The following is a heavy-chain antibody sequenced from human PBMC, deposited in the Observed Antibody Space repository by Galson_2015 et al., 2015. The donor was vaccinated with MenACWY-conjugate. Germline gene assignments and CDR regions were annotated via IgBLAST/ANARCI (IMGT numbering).Heavy chain of an antibody. D-gene: IGHD3-16*01. V-gene: IGHV1-18*04. CDR1: GLIFTNSG. Sequence: SVKVSCKASGLIFTNSGFRWVRQAPGQGLEWMGWISASNGNAKYAERVQDSISLTTDKSTSTAYMELSRLTSDDTAVYYCVRDMGFFDHWGQGSMVTVSP. CDR3: VRDMGFFDH. J-gene: IGHJ4*02. CDR2: ISASNGNA.